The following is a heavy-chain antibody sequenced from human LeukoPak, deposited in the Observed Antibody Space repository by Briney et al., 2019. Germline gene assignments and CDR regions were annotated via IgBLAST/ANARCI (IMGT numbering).Heavy chain of an antibody. CDR3: ARVVVVAAIAPFDP. Sequence: ASVKVSCKASGYTFTGYYMHWVRQAPGQGLEWMGWINPNSGGTNYAQKFQGRVTMTRDTSISTAYMELSRLRSDDTAVYYCARVVVVAAIAPFDPWGQGTLVTVSS. CDR2: INPNSGGT. J-gene: IGHJ5*02. D-gene: IGHD2-15*01. V-gene: IGHV1-2*02. CDR1: GYTFTGYY.